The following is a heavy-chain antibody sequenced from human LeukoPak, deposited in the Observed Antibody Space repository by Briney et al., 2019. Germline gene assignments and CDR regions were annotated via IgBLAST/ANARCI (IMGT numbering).Heavy chain of an antibody. D-gene: IGHD5-18*01. CDR2: IYSGGST. V-gene: IGHV3-66*01. CDR3: ARGNGYSYGLYYFDY. Sequence: GGSLRLSCAASGFTVSSNYMSWVRQAPGKGLEWVSVIYSGGSTYYADSVKGRFTISRDNSKNTLYLQMNSLRAEDTAVYYCARGNGYSYGLYYFDYWGQGTLVTVSS. J-gene: IGHJ4*02. CDR1: GFTVSSNY.